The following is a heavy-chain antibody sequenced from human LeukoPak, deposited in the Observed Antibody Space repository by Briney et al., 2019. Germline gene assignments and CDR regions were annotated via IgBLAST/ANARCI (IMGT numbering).Heavy chain of an antibody. CDR3: ARDRGPSYYYDSSGYYPFDY. CDR1: GYTFTSYG. J-gene: IGHJ4*02. D-gene: IGHD3-22*01. Sequence: ASVKVSCKSSGYTFTSYGIIWVRQAPGQGLEWMGWISAYNGNTNYAQKLQGRVTMTTDTSTSTAYMELRSLRSDDTAVYYCARDRGPSYYYDSSGYYPFDYWGQGTLVTVSS. CDR2: ISAYNGNT. V-gene: IGHV1-18*01.